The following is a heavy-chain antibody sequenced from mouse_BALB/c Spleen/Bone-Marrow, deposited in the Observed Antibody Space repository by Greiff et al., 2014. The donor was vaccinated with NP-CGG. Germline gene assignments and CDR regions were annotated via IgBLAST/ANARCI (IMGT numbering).Heavy chain of an antibody. V-gene: IGHV1-69*01. CDR2: IDTSDSYT. CDR1: GYTFTDYW. Sequence: QVQLQQPGAELVMPGASVKMSCKAFGYTFTDYWMHWVKQRPGQGLEWIGAIDTSDSYTSYNQKFKGKATLTVDESSSTAYMQLSSLTSEDSAVYYCARGDWDDAYWGQGTLVTVSA. CDR3: ARGDWDDAY. J-gene: IGHJ3*01. D-gene: IGHD4-1*01.